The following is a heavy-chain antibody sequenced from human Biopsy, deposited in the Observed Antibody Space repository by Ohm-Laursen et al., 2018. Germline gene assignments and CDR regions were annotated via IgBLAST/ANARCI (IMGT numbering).Heavy chain of an antibody. V-gene: IGHV3-66*01. CDR3: AKAGRGYIDY. Sequence: SLRLSCAASGFTVINNDISWVRQAPGKGLEWASFISSSGVQYHADSVKGRFTISRDNSKNTLYLQMNSLRVEDTAVYYCAKAGRGYIDYWGQGTLVIVSS. D-gene: IGHD5-18*01. CDR1: GFTVINND. J-gene: IGHJ4*02. CDR2: ISSSGVQ.